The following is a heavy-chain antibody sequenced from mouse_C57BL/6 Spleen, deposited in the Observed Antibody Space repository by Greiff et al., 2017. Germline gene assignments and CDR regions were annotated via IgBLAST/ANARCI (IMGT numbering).Heavy chain of an antibody. V-gene: IGHV1-26*01. CDR2: INPNNGGT. CDR1: GYTFTDYY. J-gene: IGHJ2*01. D-gene: IGHD3-2*02. Sequence: EVQLQQSGPELVKPGASVKISCKASGYTFTDYYMNWVKQSHGKSLEWIGDINPNNGGTSYNQKFKGKATLTVDKSSSTAYMELRSLTSEYSAVYYCARRSSSGYVSLDYWGQGTTLTVSS. CDR3: ARRSSSGYVSLDY.